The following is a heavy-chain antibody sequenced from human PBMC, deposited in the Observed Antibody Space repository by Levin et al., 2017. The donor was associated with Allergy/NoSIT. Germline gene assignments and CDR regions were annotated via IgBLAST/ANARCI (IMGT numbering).Heavy chain of an antibody. D-gene: IGHD2-2*01. V-gene: IGHV4-31*03. Sequence: SQTLSLTCTVSGDSIRGGGYYWSWIRQHPEKGLEWIGYMYYTGTTYYNPSLKSRVTISVDTSKNQFSLKLSSVTAADTAVYFCARAVPAATLDVWGKGTTVTVSS. CDR1: GDSIRGGGYY. CDR2: MYYTGTT. J-gene: IGHJ6*04. CDR3: ARAVPAATLDV.